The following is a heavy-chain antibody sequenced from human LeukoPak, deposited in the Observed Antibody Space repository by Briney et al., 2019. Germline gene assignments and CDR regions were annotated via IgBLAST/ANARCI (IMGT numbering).Heavy chain of an antibody. D-gene: IGHD1-26*01. CDR1: GFTFSSYA. J-gene: IGHJ4*02. V-gene: IGHV3-23*01. CDR2: ISGSGGST. CDR3: AKHTGGSYPYYFDY. Sequence: GGSLRLSCAASGFTFSSYAMSWVRQAPGKGLEWVSAISGSGGSTYYADSVKGRFTISRDNSRNTLYLQMNGLRAEDTAVYYCAKHTGGSYPYYFDYWGQGTLVTVSS.